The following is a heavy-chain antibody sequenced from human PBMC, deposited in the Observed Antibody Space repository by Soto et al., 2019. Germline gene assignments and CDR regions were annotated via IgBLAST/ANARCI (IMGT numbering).Heavy chain of an antibody. D-gene: IGHD1-1*01. Sequence: PSETLSLTCAVYGGSFSGYYWSWLRQPPRKGLEWIGEINHSGSPNYNPSLKSRVTISVDTSKNQFSLKMTSVTAADTAVYYCATANWSHHYFDPWGQGTLVTVS. J-gene: IGHJ5*02. CDR3: ATANWSHHYFDP. V-gene: IGHV4-34*01. CDR1: GGSFSGYY. CDR2: INHSGSP.